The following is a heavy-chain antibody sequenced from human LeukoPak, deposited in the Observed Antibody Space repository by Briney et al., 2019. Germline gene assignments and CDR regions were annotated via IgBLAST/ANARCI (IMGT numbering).Heavy chain of an antibody. Sequence: ASVKVSCKASGYTFTSYYMHWVRQAPGQGLEWMGLINPSGGSTSYAQKFQGRVTMTRDTSTSTVYTELSSLRSEDTAVYYCARDTPHYYDSSGDDAFDIWGQGTMVTVSS. J-gene: IGHJ3*02. CDR1: GYTFTSYY. CDR3: ARDTPHYYDSSGDDAFDI. CDR2: INPSGGST. D-gene: IGHD3-22*01. V-gene: IGHV1-46*01.